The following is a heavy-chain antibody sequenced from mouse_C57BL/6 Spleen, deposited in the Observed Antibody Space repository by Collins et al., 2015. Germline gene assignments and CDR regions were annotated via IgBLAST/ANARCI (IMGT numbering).Heavy chain of an antibody. Sequence: EVMLVESGGGLVKPGGSLKLSCAASGFTFSSYAMSWVRQTPEKRLEWVATISSGGSYTYYPDSVKGRFTISRDNAKNTLYLQMSSLRSEDTAMYYCARHLTTADYFDYWGQGTTLTVSS. V-gene: IGHV5-9-1*01. CDR3: ARHLTTADYFDY. J-gene: IGHJ2*01. CDR2: ISSGGSYT. CDR1: GFTFSSYA. D-gene: IGHD1-2*01.